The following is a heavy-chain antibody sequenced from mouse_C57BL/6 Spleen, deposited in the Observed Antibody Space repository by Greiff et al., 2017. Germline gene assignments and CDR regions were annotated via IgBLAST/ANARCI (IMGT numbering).Heavy chain of an antibody. V-gene: IGHV1-64*01. CDR2: IHPNSGST. Sequence: QVQLQQSGAELVKPGASVKLSCKASGYTFTSYWMHWVKQRPGQGLEWIGMIHPNSGSTNYNEKFKSKATLTVDKSSSTAYMQLSSLTSEDSAVYYCARPGTDYFDYWGQGTTRTVSS. CDR1: GYTFTSYW. CDR3: ARPGTDYFDY. J-gene: IGHJ2*01. D-gene: IGHD3-3*01.